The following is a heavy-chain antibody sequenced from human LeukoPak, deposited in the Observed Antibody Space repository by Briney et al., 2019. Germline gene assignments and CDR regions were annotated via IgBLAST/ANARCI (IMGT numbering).Heavy chain of an antibody. D-gene: IGHD6-13*01. J-gene: IGHJ5*02. Sequence: ASVKVSCKASGYTFTSYYMHWVRQAPGQGLEWMGIINPSGGSTSYAQKFQGRVTMTRDTSTSTVYMELSSLRSEDTAVYYCARDHPGIAAASTGPYNWFDPWGQGTLVTVSS. CDR1: GYTFTSYY. CDR2: INPSGGST. CDR3: ARDHPGIAAASTGPYNWFDP. V-gene: IGHV1-46*01.